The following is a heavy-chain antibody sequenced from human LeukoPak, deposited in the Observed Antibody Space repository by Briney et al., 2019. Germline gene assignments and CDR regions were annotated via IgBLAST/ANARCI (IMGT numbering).Heavy chain of an antibody. J-gene: IGHJ4*02. V-gene: IGHV3-21*01. CDR1: GFTFSSYT. CDR3: ARLYCIGDCPPGY. CDR2: ISSTSSYI. Sequence: GGSLRLSCAASGFTFSSYTMNWVRQAPGKGLEWVSSISSTSSYISYADSVKGRFTVSRDNAKNSLYLQMNSLRAEDTAMCYCARLYCIGDCPPGYWGQGTLVTVSS. D-gene: IGHD2-21*02.